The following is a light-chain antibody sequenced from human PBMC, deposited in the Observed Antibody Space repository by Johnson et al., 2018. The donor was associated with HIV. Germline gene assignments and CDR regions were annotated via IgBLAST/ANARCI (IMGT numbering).Light chain of an antibody. CDR2: SNN. V-gene: IGLV1-44*01. Sequence: QSVLTQSPSVSAAPGQKVTISCSGSSSDMGNYAVSWYQQLPGTAPKLLIYSNNQRPSGVPDRFSGSKSGTSASPAISGLQSEDEADYYCAAWDDSLNGPLYVFGTGTKVTVL. J-gene: IGLJ1*01. CDR3: AAWDDSLNGPLYV. CDR1: SSDMGNYA.